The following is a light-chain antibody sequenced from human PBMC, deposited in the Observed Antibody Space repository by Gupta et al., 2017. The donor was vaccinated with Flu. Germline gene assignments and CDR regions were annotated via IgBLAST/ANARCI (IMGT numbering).Light chain of an antibody. CDR2: AAS. CDR1: QGISTW. CDR3: QQEDNSPIT. J-gene: IGKJ4*01. V-gene: IGKV1D-16*01. Sequence: DIQMTQSPSSLSASVGDTVTITCRASQGISTWLAWYQQKPGAAPKSLMYAASSLQPGVPPRFSGSGSGTDFTLTISSLQREDFATYFCQQEDNSPITFGGGTNVEIK.